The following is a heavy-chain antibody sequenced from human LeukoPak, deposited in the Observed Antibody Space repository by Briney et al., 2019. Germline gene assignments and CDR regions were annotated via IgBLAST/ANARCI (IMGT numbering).Heavy chain of an antibody. V-gene: IGHV1-2*02. D-gene: IGHD5-18*01. CDR1: GYTFTGYY. CDR3: ARFLIGVDTAMVNWFDP. CDR2: INPNSGGT. Sequence: ASVKVSCKASGYTFTGYYMHWVRQAPGQGLEWMGWINPNSGGTNYAQKFQGRVTMTRDTSISTAYMELSRLRSDDTAVYYCARFLIGVDTAMVNWFDPWGQGTLVTVSS. J-gene: IGHJ5*02.